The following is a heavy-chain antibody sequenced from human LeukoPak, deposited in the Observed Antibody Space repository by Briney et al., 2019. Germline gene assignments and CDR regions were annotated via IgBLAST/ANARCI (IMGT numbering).Heavy chain of an antibody. V-gene: IGHV4-59*12. CDR2: IYSSGTT. J-gene: IGHJ4*02. Sequence: SETLSLTCTVSGGSISGYYWSWIRQPPGKGLEWIGYIYSSGTTNYNPSLKSQITISLDTSKNQFSLKLSSVTAADTAVYYCARERRSSSWYVGGFDYWGQGTLVTVSS. D-gene: IGHD6-13*01. CDR3: ARERRSSSWYVGGFDY. CDR1: GGSISGYY.